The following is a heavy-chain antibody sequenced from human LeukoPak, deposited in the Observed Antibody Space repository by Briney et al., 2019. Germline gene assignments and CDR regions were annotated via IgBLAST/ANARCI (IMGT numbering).Heavy chain of an antibody. CDR2: MNPNSGNT. CDR3: ARGGRTYYYDSSGPLDY. V-gene: IGHV1-8*01. CDR1: GYTFTSYD. Sequence: ASVKVSCKASGYTFTSYDINWVRQATGQGLEWMGWMNPNSGNTGYAQKFQGRVTMTRNTSISTAYMELSSLRSEDTAVYYCARGGRTYYYDSSGPLDYWGQGTLVTVSS. D-gene: IGHD3-22*01. J-gene: IGHJ4*02.